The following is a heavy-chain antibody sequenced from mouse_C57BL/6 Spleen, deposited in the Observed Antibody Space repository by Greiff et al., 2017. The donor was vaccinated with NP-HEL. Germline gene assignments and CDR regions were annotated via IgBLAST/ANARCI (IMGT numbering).Heavy chain of an antibody. Sequence: QVQLQQPGAELVKPGASVKMSCKASGYTFTSYWITWVKQRPGQGLEWIGDIYPGSGSTNYNEKFKSKATLTVDTSSSTAYMQLSSLTSEDSAVYYCARRGYYYGSREFAYWGQGTLATVSA. CDR1: GYTFTSYW. CDR3: ARRGYYYGSREFAY. V-gene: IGHV1-55*01. CDR2: IYPGSGST. D-gene: IGHD1-1*01. J-gene: IGHJ3*01.